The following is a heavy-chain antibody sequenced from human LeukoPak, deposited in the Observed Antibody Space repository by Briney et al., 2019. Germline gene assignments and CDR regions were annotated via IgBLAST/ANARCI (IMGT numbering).Heavy chain of an antibody. V-gene: IGHV1-18*01. J-gene: IGHJ4*02. CDR1: GYTFTSYG. D-gene: IGHD6-19*01. CDR2: ISAYNGNT. CDR3: ARDSSGGIAVAGDHDY. Sequence: ASVKVSCKASGYTFTSYGISWVRQAPGQGLEWMGWISAYNGNTNYAQKLQGRVTMTTDTSTSTAYMELRSLRSDDTAVYYCARDSSGGIAVAGDHDYWGQGTLVTVSS.